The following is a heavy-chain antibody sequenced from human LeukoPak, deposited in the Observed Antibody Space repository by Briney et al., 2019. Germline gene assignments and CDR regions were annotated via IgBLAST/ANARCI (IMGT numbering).Heavy chain of an antibody. J-gene: IGHJ5*02. CDR2: IRYDGSNK. CDR1: GFTFSSYG. Sequence: PGGSLRLSCAASGFTFSSYGMHWVRQAPGKGLEWVAFIRYDGSNKYYADSVKGRFTISRDNSKNTLYLQMNSLRAEDTAVYYCAKDRTWRITIWFDPWGQGTLVTVSS. D-gene: IGHD3-3*01. V-gene: IGHV3-30*02. CDR3: AKDRTWRITIWFDP.